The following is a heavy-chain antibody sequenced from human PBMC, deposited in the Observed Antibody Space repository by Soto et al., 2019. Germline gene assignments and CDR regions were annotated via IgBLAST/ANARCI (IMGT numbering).Heavy chain of an antibody. CDR1: GDSISSYY. V-gene: IGHV4-59*01. Sequence: ASETLSLTCTVSGDSISSYYWGWIRQPPGKGLEWIGYIHYSGSTNYNPSLKSRVTISVDTPKNQFSLKVNSMTAADTAVYYCARGGLAARKGRWFGPWGQGTLVTVS. CDR3: ARGGLAARKGRWFGP. CDR2: IHYSGST. J-gene: IGHJ5*02. D-gene: IGHD6-6*01.